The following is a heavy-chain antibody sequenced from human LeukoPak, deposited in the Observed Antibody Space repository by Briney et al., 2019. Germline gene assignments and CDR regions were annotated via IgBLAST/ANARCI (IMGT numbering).Heavy chain of an antibody. CDR3: ARGSTVRADDAFDI. CDR1: GFTFSDHY. Sequence: GGSLRLSCAASGFTFSDHYMDWVRQAPGKGLEWVGRTRNKANSYATEYAASVKGRFTISRDDSKNSLYLQMNSLKTEDTAVYYCARGSTVRADDAFDIWGQGTMVTVSS. CDR2: TRNKANSYAT. V-gene: IGHV3-72*01. J-gene: IGHJ3*02. D-gene: IGHD4-17*01.